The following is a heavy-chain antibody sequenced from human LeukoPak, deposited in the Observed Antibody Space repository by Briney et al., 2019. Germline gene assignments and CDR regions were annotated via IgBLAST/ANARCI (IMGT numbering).Heavy chain of an antibody. CDR3: ARLGYGYSSRWSNGGYFQH. Sequence: GGSLRLSCAASGFTFDDYGMSWVRQAPGKGLEWVANIKQDGSEEYYVDSVKGRFTISRDNAKNSLYLQMNSLRAEDTAVYYCARLGYGYSSRWSNGGYFQHWGQGTLVTVSS. J-gene: IGHJ1*01. D-gene: IGHD6-13*01. CDR1: GFTFDDYG. V-gene: IGHV3-7*01. CDR2: IKQDGSEE.